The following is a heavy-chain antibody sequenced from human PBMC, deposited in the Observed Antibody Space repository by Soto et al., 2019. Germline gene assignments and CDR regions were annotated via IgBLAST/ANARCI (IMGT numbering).Heavy chain of an antibody. CDR1: GFTFSSYS. J-gene: IGHJ4*02. CDR3: ARALRWLQLVYYFDY. D-gene: IGHD5-12*01. V-gene: IGHV3-48*02. Sequence: PGGSLRLSCAASGFTFSSYSMNWVRQAPGKGLEWVSYISSSSSTIYYADSVKGRFTTSRDNAKNSLYLQMNSLRDEDTAVYYCARALRWLQLVYYFDYWGQGTLVTVSS. CDR2: ISSSSSTI.